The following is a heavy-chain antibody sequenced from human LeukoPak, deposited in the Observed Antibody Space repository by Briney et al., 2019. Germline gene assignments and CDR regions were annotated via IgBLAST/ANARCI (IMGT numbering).Heavy chain of an antibody. Sequence: GGSLRLSCAASGFTFSSYAMSWVRQAPGKGLEWVSTISGSGGGTYYADSVKGRFTLSRDNSKNTLYLQMNSLRAEDTAVFYCAKAKVVVAAAGLYFDSWGQGTLVTVSS. D-gene: IGHD2-15*01. CDR2: ISGSGGGT. CDR3: AKAKVVVAAAGLYFDS. CDR1: GFTFSSYA. V-gene: IGHV3-23*01. J-gene: IGHJ4*02.